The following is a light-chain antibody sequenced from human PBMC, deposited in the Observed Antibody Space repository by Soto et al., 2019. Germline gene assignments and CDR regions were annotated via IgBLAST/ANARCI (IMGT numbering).Light chain of an antibody. CDR3: QQYHSYPWT. CDR1: QSISGY. Sequence: DIQMTQSPSTLSASVGDTVTITCRASQSISGYLAWYQQKPGKAPKLLSLESGVPSRFIGSGSGTGFTLTIISLQPDESASYYCQQYHSYPWTFGQGTRVEIK. V-gene: IGKV1-5*01. J-gene: IGKJ1*01.